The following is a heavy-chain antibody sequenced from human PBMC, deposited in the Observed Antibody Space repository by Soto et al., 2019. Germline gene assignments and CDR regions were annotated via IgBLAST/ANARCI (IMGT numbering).Heavy chain of an antibody. D-gene: IGHD3-22*01. J-gene: IGHJ1*01. Sequence: GGSLRLSCAASGFTFSAYEMNWVRQAPGKGLEWISYISSSGSSIYYADSVRGRFTISRDNAWNSLHLQMNSLRVEDTAVYYCARDGYDSSGDSEYFQYWGQGTLVTVSS. CDR1: GFTFSAYE. V-gene: IGHV3-48*03. CDR3: ARDGYDSSGDSEYFQY. CDR2: ISSSGSSI.